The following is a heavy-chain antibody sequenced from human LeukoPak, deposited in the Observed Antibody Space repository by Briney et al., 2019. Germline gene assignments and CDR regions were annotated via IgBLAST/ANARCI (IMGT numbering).Heavy chain of an antibody. D-gene: IGHD1-1*01. Sequence: ASVKVSCKVSGYTLTELSMHWVRQAPGKGLEWMGGFDPEDGETIYAQKFQGRVTMTEDTSTDTAYMELSSLRSEDTAVYYCARGLLLDDAFDIWGQGTMVTVSS. J-gene: IGHJ3*02. CDR2: FDPEDGET. V-gene: IGHV1-24*01. CDR3: ARGLLLDDAFDI. CDR1: GYTLTELS.